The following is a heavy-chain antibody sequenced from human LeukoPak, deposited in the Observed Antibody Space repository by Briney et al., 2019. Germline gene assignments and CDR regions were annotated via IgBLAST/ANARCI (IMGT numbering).Heavy chain of an antibody. CDR2: IYYSRSN. J-gene: IGHJ4*02. V-gene: IGHV4-59*01. CDR1: GCSISLYY. Sequence: SETLSLTCTVSGCSISLYYWSWIRQPPGKGLEWIGYIYYSRSNNYNPPLKSRVTISVDTSKNQFYLRLSSVTAADTSVYYRARGHSSGWIYFDYWGQGTLVTVSS. D-gene: IGHD6-19*01. CDR3: ARGHSSGWIYFDY.